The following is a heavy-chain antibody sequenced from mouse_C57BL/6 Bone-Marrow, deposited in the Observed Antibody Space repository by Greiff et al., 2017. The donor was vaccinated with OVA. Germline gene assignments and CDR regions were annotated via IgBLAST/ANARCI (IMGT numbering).Heavy chain of an antibody. Sequence: QVQLQQSGPELVKHGASVKISCKASGYAFSSSWMNWVKQRPGKGLEWIGRIYPGDGDTNYNGKFKGKATLTADKSSSTAYMQLSSLTSEDSAVYFCARRGRDWGQGTLVSVSA. CDR2: IYPGDGDT. J-gene: IGHJ3*01. V-gene: IGHV1-82*01. CDR3: ARRGRD. CDR1: GYAFSSSW.